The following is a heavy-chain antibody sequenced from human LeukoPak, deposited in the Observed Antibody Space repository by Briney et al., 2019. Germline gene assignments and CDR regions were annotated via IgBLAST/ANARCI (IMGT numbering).Heavy chain of an antibody. D-gene: IGHD3-22*01. J-gene: IGHJ4*02. CDR1: GYTFTSYY. V-gene: IGHV1-46*01. CDR3: ARGGEITMIVVAFDY. CDR2: INPSGGST. Sequence: GASVKVSCKASGYTFTSYYMHWVRQAPGQGLEWMGIINPSGGSTSYAQKFQGRVTMTRDTSTSTVYMELSSLRSEDTAVYYCARGGEITMIVVAFDYWAQGTLVTVSS.